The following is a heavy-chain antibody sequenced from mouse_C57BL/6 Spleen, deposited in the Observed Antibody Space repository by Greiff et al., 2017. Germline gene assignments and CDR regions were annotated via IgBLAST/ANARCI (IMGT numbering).Heavy chain of an antibody. CDR2: ISSGSSTI. CDR1: GFTFSDYG. CDR3: ARGDFDY. V-gene: IGHV5-17*01. J-gene: IGHJ2*01. Sequence: EVQVVESGGGLVKPGGSLKLSCAASGFTFSDYGMHWVRQAPEKGLEWVGYISSGSSTIYYADTVKGRFTISRDNAKNTLFLQMTSLTSEDTAVCWCARGDFDYWGQGTTLTVSS.